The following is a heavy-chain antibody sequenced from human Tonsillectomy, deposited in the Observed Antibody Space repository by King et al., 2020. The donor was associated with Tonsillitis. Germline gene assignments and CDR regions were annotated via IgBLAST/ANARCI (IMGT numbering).Heavy chain of an antibody. D-gene: IGHD1-26*01. Sequence: QLVQSGAEVKKPGASVKVSCKASGYTVTGYYIHWVRQAPGHGLEWMGWMNRNSGGTDYAQKFKGRVTMTRDTFITTAYMELSRLRSDDTALYYCARARGGSYLFAYWGQGTLVTVSS. V-gene: IGHV1-2*02. J-gene: IGHJ4*02. CDR3: ARARGGSYLFAY. CDR2: MNRNSGGT. CDR1: GYTVTGYY.